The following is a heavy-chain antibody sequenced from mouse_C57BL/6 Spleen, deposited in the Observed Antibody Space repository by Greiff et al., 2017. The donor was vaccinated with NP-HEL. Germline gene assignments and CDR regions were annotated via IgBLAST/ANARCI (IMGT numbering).Heavy chain of an antibody. V-gene: IGHV2-2*01. J-gene: IGHJ1*03. CDR3: ARRSYFDSRGYFDV. CDR2: IWSGGST. CDR1: GFSLTSYG. D-gene: IGHD2-12*01. Sequence: VQVVESGPGLVQPSQSLSITCTVSGFSLTSYGVHWVRQSPGKGLEWLGVIWSGGSTDYNAAFISRLSISKDNSKSQVFFKMNSLQADDTAIYYCARRSYFDSRGYFDVWGTGTTVTVSS.